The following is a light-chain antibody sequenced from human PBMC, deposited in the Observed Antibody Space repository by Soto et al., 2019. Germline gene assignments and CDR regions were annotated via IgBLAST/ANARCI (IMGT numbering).Light chain of an antibody. CDR2: GIS. CDR1: QTVSNN. CDR3: QQYNNWPHT. V-gene: IGKV3-15*01. J-gene: IGKJ2*01. Sequence: EVVVTQSPSTLSVSLGQRATLSCRTSQTVSNNLAWYRQKPGQAPSLLIYGISTRATGLPARFSGTGSGTEFTLTISSLQSEDSALYYCQQYNNWPHTFGQGTKLEI.